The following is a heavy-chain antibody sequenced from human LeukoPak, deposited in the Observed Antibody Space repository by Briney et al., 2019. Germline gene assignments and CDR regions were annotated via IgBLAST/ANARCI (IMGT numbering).Heavy chain of an antibody. D-gene: IGHD3-10*01. CDR1: GYSFSNYW. Sequence: GESLKISCKGSGYSFSNYWIDWVRQVPGKGLEWMGIIYPGDSATRYSPSFQGQVTISADKSISTAYLQWSSLKASDTAMYYCARLPRSFFGDPNYFDYWGQGTLVTVSS. CDR3: ARLPRSFFGDPNYFDY. V-gene: IGHV5-51*01. CDR2: IYPGDSAT. J-gene: IGHJ4*02.